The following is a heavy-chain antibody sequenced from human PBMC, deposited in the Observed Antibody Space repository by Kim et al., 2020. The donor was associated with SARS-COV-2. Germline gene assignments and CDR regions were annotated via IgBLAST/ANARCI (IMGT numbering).Heavy chain of an antibody. CDR2: INHSGST. Sequence: SETLSLTCAVYGGSFSGYYWSWIRQPPGKGLEWIGEINHSGSTNYNPSLKSRVTISVDTSKNQFSLKLSSVTAADTAVYYCARGGGGGRWLRLRYFDYWGQGTLVTVSS. CDR3: ARGGGGGRWLRLRYFDY. V-gene: IGHV4-34*01. D-gene: IGHD5-12*01. CDR1: GGSFSGYY. J-gene: IGHJ4*02.